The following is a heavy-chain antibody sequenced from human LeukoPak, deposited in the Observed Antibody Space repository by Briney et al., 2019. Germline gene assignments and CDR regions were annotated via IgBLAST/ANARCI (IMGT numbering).Heavy chain of an antibody. CDR3: AKGGVVVPAAILRGDY. Sequence: GGSLRLSCAASGFTFSSYAMSWVRQAPGKGLEWVSAISGSGGSTYYADSVQGRFTISRDNSKNTLYLQMNSLRAEDTAVYYCAKGGVVVPAAILRGDYWGQGTLVTVSS. J-gene: IGHJ4*02. V-gene: IGHV3-23*01. CDR2: ISGSGGST. CDR1: GFTFSSYA. D-gene: IGHD2-2*02.